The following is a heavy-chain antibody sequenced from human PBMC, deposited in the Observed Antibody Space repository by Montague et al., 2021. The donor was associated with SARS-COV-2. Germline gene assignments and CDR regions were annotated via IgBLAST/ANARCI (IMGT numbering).Heavy chain of an antibody. V-gene: IGHV4-61*02. Sequence: TLSLTCTVSGGSISGGSYYWSWIRQPAGKGLEWIGRVYASGITNYNPSLKSRVTISLDTSKNQFSVRLSSVTAADTALYYCTRGLASVDSWGQGTLVTVSS. CDR2: VYASGIT. CDR1: GGSISGGSYY. J-gene: IGHJ5*01. CDR3: TRGLASVDS.